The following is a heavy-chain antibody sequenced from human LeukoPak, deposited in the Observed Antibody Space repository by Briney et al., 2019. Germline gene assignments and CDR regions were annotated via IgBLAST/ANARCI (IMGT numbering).Heavy chain of an antibody. V-gene: IGHV3-20*01. CDR2: INWNGGST. CDR1: GGSISSGGYY. J-gene: IGHJ3*02. Sequence: PSETLSLTCTVSGGSISSGGYYWSWLRQHPGKGLEWVSGINWNGGSTGYADSVKGRFTISRDNAKNSLYLQMNSLRAEDTALYHCARGNYGDSEPRAFDIWGQGTMVTVSS. D-gene: IGHD4-17*01. CDR3: ARGNYGDSEPRAFDI.